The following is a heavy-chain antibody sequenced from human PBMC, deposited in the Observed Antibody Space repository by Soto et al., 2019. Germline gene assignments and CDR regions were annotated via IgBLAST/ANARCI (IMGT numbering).Heavy chain of an antibody. D-gene: IGHD6-19*01. Sequence: GGSLRLSCAASGFTFIAYDIHFVRQAPGKRLEWVAVLWRDGSKVYYADSVKGRFIISRDNSKNTLYLEMNSLRVEDTAVYYCARDGTGWTGGDHWGQGTLVTVSS. CDR3: ARDGTGWTGGDH. CDR2: LWRDGSKV. V-gene: IGHV3-33*01. CDR1: GFTFIAYD. J-gene: IGHJ4*02.